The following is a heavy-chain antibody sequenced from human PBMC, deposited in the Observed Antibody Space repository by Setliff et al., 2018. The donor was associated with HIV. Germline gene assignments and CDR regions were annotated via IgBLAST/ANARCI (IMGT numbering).Heavy chain of an antibody. J-gene: IGHJ6*02. CDR1: GFTFSNVW. Sequence: PGGSLRLSCAGSGFTFSNVWMSWVRQVPGKGLEWIGLIRNKNDGSEKYYVDSVKGRFTISRDNAKNSLYLQMNSLRAEDTAVYYCARDQGAGTYYYYYGMDVWGQGTTVTVSS. CDR2: IRNKNDGSEK. V-gene: IGHV3-7*01. CDR3: ARDQGAGTYYYYYGMDV. D-gene: IGHD6-13*01.